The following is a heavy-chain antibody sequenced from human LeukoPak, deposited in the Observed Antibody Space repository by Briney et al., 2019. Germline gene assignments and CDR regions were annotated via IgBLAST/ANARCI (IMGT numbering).Heavy chain of an antibody. CDR3: ARVEYRQGYCGGDCPTGDY. CDR2: IYYSGST. D-gene: IGHD2-21*02. Sequence: SETLSLTCTVSGGSIRSSYYYWGWIRQPPGKGLEWIGYIYYSGSTYYNPSLKSRVTISVDMSKNQFSLKLSSVTAADTAVYYCARVEYRQGYCGGDCPTGDYWGQGTLVTVSS. V-gene: IGHV4-30-4*08. CDR1: GGSIRSSYYY. J-gene: IGHJ4*02.